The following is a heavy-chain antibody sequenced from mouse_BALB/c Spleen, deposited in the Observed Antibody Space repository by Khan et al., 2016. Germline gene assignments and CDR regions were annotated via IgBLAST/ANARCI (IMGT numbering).Heavy chain of an antibody. V-gene: IGHV1-87*01. CDR2: IYPGDGDT. J-gene: IGHJ2*01. Sequence: VQLQESGAELARPGASVKLSCKASGYTFTSYWMQWVKQRPGQGLEWIGAIYPGDGDTRYTQKFKGKATLTADKSSSTAYMQLSSLASEDSAVYYCARRFGTTVGFDYWGQGTTLTVSS. D-gene: IGHD1-1*01. CDR3: ARRFGTTVGFDY. CDR1: GYTFTSYW.